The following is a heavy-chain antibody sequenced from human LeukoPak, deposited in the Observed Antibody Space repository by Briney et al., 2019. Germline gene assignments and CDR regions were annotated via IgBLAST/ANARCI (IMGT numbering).Heavy chain of an antibody. V-gene: IGHV4-59*08. D-gene: IGHD3-10*01. Sequence: SETLSLTCTVSGGSISSYYWSWIRQPPGKGLEWIGYIYYSGSTNYNPSPKSRVTISVDTSKNQFSLKLSSVTAADTAVYYCARLSRMVRGVISFDYWGQGTLVTVSS. CDR2: IYYSGST. CDR1: GGSISSYY. CDR3: ARLSRMVRGVISFDY. J-gene: IGHJ4*02.